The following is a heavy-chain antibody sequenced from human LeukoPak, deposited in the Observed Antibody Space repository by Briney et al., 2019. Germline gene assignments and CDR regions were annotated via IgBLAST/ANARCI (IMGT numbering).Heavy chain of an antibody. CDR1: GYTFTGYY. Sequence: GASVKVSCKASGYTFTGYYMHWVRQAPGQGLEWMGWINPNSGGTNYARKFRGRVTMTRDTSISTAYMELSRLRSDDTAVYYCAREWQWHNWFDPWGQGTLVTVSS. J-gene: IGHJ5*02. V-gene: IGHV1-2*02. D-gene: IGHD6-19*01. CDR2: INPNSGGT. CDR3: AREWQWHNWFDP.